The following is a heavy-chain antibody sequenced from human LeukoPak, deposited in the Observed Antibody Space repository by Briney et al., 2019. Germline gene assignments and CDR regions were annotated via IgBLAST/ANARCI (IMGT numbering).Heavy chain of an antibody. CDR2: IHTSGDT. J-gene: IGHJ5*02. CDR1: GFTFNNHA. Sequence: GGSLRLSCVVSGFTFNNHAMSWVRQAPGKGLEWVSAIHTSGDTCYADSVKGRFTISRDTSKNTLYLQINSLRVEDTAVYYCIVFGDSNHWGQGTLVTVSS. V-gene: IGHV3-23*05. D-gene: IGHD4-17*01. CDR3: IVFGDSNH.